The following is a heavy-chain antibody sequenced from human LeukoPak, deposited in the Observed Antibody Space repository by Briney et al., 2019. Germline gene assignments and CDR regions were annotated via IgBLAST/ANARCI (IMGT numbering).Heavy chain of an antibody. CDR3: ASKVPAANPKNFDY. V-gene: IGHV3-23*01. CDR1: GFIFSSYS. CDR2: ISGSGGST. J-gene: IGHJ4*02. Sequence: GGSLRLSCAASGFIFSSYSMSWVRQAPGKGLEWVSAISGSGGSTYYADSVKGRFTISRDNSKNTLYLQMNSLRAEDTAVYYCASKVPAANPKNFDYWGQGTLVTVSS. D-gene: IGHD2-2*01.